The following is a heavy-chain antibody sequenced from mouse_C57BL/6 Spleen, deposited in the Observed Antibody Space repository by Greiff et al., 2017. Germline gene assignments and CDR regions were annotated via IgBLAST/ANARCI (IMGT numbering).Heavy chain of an antibody. CDR1: GFTFSSYT. CDR2: ISGGGGNT. CDR3: ARHEWLLPNWYFDV. Sequence: EVMLVESGGGLVKPGGSLKLSCAASGFTFSSYTMSWVRQTPEKRLEWVATISGGGGNTYYPDSVKGRFTISRDNAKNTLYLQMSSLRSEDTALYYCARHEWLLPNWYFDVWGTGTTVTVSS. J-gene: IGHJ1*03. D-gene: IGHD2-3*01. V-gene: IGHV5-9*01.